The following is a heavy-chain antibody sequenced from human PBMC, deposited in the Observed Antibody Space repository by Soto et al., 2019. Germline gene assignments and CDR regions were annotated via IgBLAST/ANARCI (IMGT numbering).Heavy chain of an antibody. CDR1: GDSVSSNSAA. J-gene: IGHJ6*02. Sequence: PSQTLSLTCAISGDSVSSNSAAWNWIRQSPSRGLEWLGRTYYRSKWYNDYAVSVKSRITINPDTSKNQFSLQLNSVTPEDTAVYYCARMRDIVATISGYYYGMDVWGQRTTVTVSS. CDR3: ARMRDIVATISGYYYGMDV. D-gene: IGHD5-12*01. CDR2: TYYRSKWYN. V-gene: IGHV6-1*01.